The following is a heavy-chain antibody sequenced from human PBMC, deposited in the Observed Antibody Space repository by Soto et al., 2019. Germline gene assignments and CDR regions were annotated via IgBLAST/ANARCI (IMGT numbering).Heavy chain of an antibody. Sequence: EVQLLDSGGTLVQIGGSLRLSCAASRFTSGYHAMNWVRQAPGKGLEWVSTISSNGGSTYYADSVKGRFTISRDNSKNTLYLQMNSLRAEDTAVYYCAKHGHDYWGQGTLVTVSS. CDR1: RFTSGYHA. CDR3: AKHGHDY. CDR2: ISSNGGST. J-gene: IGHJ4*02. V-gene: IGHV3-23*01.